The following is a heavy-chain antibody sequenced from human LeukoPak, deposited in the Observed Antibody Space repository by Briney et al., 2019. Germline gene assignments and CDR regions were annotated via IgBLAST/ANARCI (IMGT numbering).Heavy chain of an antibody. CDR3: ATPAPYSYGKKYYYGMDV. Sequence: PGGSLRLSCAASGFTFSSYWMSWVRQAPGKGLEWVANIKQDGGEKYYVDSVKGRFTISRDNAKNSLYLQMNSLRAEDTAVYYCATPAPYSYGKKYYYGMDVWGQGTTVTVSS. CDR1: GFTFSSYW. V-gene: IGHV3-7*01. J-gene: IGHJ6*02. CDR2: IKQDGGEK. D-gene: IGHD5-18*01.